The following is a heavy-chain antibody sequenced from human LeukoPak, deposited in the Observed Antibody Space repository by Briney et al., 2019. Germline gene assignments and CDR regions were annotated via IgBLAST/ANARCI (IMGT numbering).Heavy chain of an antibody. D-gene: IGHD6-13*01. Sequence: SSETLSLTCTVSGGSISSYYWSWIRQPAGKGLEWIGRIYTSGSTNYNPSLKSRVTMSVDTSKNQFSLKLSSVTAADTAVYYCARDSSSYYYCYYYMDVWGKGTTVTVSS. V-gene: IGHV4-4*07. CDR1: GGSISSYY. CDR2: IYTSGST. CDR3: ARDSSSYYYCYYYMDV. J-gene: IGHJ6*03.